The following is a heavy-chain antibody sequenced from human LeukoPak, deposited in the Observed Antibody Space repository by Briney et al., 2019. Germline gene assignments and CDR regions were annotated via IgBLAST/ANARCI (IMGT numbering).Heavy chain of an antibody. CDR3: ARSTSGSYFWADK. D-gene: IGHD1-26*01. J-gene: IGHJ4*02. CDR1: GGSIRSNTNFWGWNSSNY. CDR2: IHFSGTT. V-gene: IGHV4-39*01. Sequence: SETLSLTCTVSGGSIRSNTNFWGWNSSNYWGWIRQPPGKGLEWIGSIHFSGTTYYNPSLQSRLTISVDASKNQFSLKLTSVTAADTAVYYCARSTSGSYFWADKWGQGTLVTVSS.